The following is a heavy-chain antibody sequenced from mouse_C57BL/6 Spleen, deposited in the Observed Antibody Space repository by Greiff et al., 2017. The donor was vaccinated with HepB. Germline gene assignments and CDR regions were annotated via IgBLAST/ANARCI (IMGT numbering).Heavy chain of an antibody. CDR3: ARSNLAYHSNHEGYFDY. CDR2: INPNNGGT. Sequence: EVQLQQSGPELVKPGASVKIPCKASGYTFTDYNMDWVKQSHGKSLEWIGDINPNNGGTIYNQKFKGKATLTVDKSSSTAYMELRSLTSEDTAVYYCARSNLAYHSNHEGYFDYWGQGTTLTVSS. CDR1: GYTFTDYN. D-gene: IGHD2-5*01. J-gene: IGHJ2*01. V-gene: IGHV1-18*01.